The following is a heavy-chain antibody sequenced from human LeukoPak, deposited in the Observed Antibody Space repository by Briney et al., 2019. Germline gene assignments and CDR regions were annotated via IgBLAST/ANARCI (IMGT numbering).Heavy chain of an antibody. D-gene: IGHD1-7*01. J-gene: IGHJ4*02. CDR3: ARGVAWNYAY. CDR1: GGSFSGYY. CDR2: INHSGST. Sequence: PSETLSLTCAVYGGSFSGYYWSGIRQPPGKGLEWIGEINHSGSTNYNPSLKSRVTISADTSKNQFSLKLSSVTAADTAVYYCARGVAWNYAYWGQGTLVTVSS. V-gene: IGHV4-34*01.